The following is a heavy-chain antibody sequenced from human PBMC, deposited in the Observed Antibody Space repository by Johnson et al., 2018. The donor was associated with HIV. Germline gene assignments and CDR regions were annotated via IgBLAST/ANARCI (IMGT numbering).Heavy chain of an antibody. Sequence: QVHLVESGGGVVQPGGSLRLSCAASGFTFNTYGMDWVRQAPGKGLEWVAFIRYDGSNKYYVDSVKGRFTISRDNSKNTLYLQMNSLRAEDTAMYYCAKSESGWYPIRAFDIWGQGTMVTVSS. CDR1: GFTFNTYG. CDR3: AKSESGWYPIRAFDI. D-gene: IGHD6-19*01. CDR2: IRYDGSNK. V-gene: IGHV3-30*02. J-gene: IGHJ3*02.